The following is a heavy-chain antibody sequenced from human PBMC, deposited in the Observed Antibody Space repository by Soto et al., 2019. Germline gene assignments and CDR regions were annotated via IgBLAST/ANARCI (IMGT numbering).Heavy chain of an antibody. D-gene: IGHD6-19*01. CDR1: GGTFSNDV. CDR2: INPILGIT. J-gene: IGHJ6*02. CDR3: ARGLAVADYYGMEV. Sequence: QVQLVQSGPEVKKPGASVKVSCKVSGGTFSNDVINWVRHVPGQGLEWMGKINPILGITNSAQKFQGRATITADKSTNTAHMELSSLESKDTAVYYCARGLAVADYYGMEVWCQGTRVTVSS. V-gene: IGHV1-69*04.